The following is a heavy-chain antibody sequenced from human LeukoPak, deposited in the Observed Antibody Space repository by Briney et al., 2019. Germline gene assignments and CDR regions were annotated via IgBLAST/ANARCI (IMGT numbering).Heavy chain of an antibody. Sequence: SQTLSLTCVISGDSVSSNSAAWNWIRQSPSRGLEWLGRTYYRSKWYNDYAVSVKSRITINPDTSRNHFSLQLNSVTPEDTAVYYCARFSGSGGTDAFDIWGQGTMVTVSS. V-gene: IGHV6-1*01. CDR2: TYYRSKWYN. J-gene: IGHJ3*02. D-gene: IGHD2-15*01. CDR1: GDSVSSNSAA. CDR3: ARFSGSGGTDAFDI.